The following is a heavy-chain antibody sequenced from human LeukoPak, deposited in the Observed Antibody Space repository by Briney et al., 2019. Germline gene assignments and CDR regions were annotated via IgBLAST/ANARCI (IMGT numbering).Heavy chain of an antibody. CDR2: IYYSGST. Sequence: SDTLSLTCTVSGGSISSSSYYWGWIRQPPGKGLEWIGSIYYSGSTYYNPSLKSRVTISVDTSKNQFSLRLSSVTAADTALYLCARYVVSGAGKYYFDYWGQGSLVTVSS. J-gene: IGHJ4*02. V-gene: IGHV4-39*01. D-gene: IGHD3-10*01. CDR1: GGSISSSSYY. CDR3: ARYVVSGAGKYYFDY.